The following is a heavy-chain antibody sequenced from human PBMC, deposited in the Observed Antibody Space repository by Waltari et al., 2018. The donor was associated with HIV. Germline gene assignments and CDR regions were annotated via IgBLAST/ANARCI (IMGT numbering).Heavy chain of an antibody. J-gene: IGHJ5*02. CDR3: VRESRVYGRDSSYNWFDP. CDR2: IHTSGST. Sequence: QVQLQESGPGLVKPSQTLSLTCTVSGCSLVSGNYYWSWIRQPAGKGLEWIGLIHTSGSTTYNPSLKSRVTISLDTSKNQFSLNLNSVTGADSAVYYCVRESRVYGRDSSYNWFDPWGQGTLVAVSS. CDR1: GCSLVSGNYY. V-gene: IGHV4-61*02. D-gene: IGHD2-21*02.